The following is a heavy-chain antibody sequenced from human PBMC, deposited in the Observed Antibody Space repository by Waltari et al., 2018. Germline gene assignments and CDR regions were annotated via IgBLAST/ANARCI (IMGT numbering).Heavy chain of an antibody. Sequence: QVHLQESGPGLAKPSQTLSLTCSVSGASINSGDYYWSWIRQPPGKGLEWIGYISYSGTTYYTPSLKSRVSISLDTAKNDFSLGVRSVTAADTAMYYCARVDTIFGVVPHADAFDIWGQGTMVTVAS. CDR2: ISYSGTT. CDR3: ARVDTIFGVVPHADAFDI. J-gene: IGHJ3*02. D-gene: IGHD3-3*01. V-gene: IGHV4-30-4*08. CDR1: GASINSGDYY.